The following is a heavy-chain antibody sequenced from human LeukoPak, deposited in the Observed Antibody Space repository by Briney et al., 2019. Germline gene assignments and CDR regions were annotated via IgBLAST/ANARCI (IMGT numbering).Heavy chain of an antibody. D-gene: IGHD4-17*01. CDR2: IKQDGSEK. Sequence: GGSLRLSCAASGFTFSSYWMSWVRQAPGKGLEWVANIKQDGSEKYYVDSVKGRFTISRDNAKNSLYLQMNSLRAEDTAVYYCAKLGDYGDYGRIMRSFDYWGQGTLVTVSS. CDR1: GFTFSSYW. CDR3: AKLGDYGDYGRIMRSFDY. V-gene: IGHV3-7*03. J-gene: IGHJ4*02.